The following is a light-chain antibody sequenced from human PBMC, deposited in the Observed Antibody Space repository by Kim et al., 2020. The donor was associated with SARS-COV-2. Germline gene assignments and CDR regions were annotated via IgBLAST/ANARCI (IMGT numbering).Light chain of an antibody. CDR2: DVS. V-gene: IGLV2-11*01. Sequence: QSALTQPRSVSGSPGQSVTISCTGTSSDVGGYNYVSWYQQHPGRAPKLMIYDVSHRPAGVPARFSGSKAGNTASLTISGLQAEDEADYYCCSYAGISTFGVFGTGTKVTVL. J-gene: IGLJ1*01. CDR3: CSYAGISTFGV. CDR1: SSDVGGYNY.